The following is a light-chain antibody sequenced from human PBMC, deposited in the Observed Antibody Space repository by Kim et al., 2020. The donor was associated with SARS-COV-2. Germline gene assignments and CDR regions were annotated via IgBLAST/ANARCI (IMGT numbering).Light chain of an antibody. Sequence: SVSPGQTACITCTGDELGNKYVSWYHQKPGQSPVLVIYQDYRRPSGIPERFSGSNSGNTATLTISGAQTMDEADYYCQAWDSYIVVFGGGTQLTVL. J-gene: IGLJ2*01. V-gene: IGLV3-1*01. CDR2: QDY. CDR3: QAWDSYIVV. CDR1: ELGNKY.